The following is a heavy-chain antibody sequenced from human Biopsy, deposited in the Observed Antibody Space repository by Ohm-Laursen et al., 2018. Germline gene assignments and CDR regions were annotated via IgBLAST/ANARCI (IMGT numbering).Heavy chain of an antibody. CDR1: GYTFTTYG. Sequence: ASVKVSCKASGYTFTTYGISWVRQAPGQGLEWMGWINTYSGNTNYGKKFHDRVIMTSDTSTSTAYLEHRSLRSDDTAVYYCARDYYPYVDYLKDVPLCDSWGQGTLVTDSS. CDR3: ARDYYPYVDYLKDVPLCDS. J-gene: IGHJ4*02. CDR2: INTYSGNT. D-gene: IGHD4-17*01. V-gene: IGHV1-18*01.